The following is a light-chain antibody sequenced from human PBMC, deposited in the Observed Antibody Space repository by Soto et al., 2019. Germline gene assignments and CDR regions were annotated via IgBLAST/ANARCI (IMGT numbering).Light chain of an antibody. CDR1: QSVNRSY. J-gene: IGKJ2*01. CDR3: QQYGSSPYT. Sequence: IVFTQAPGPLSLSPGERAALSCRASQSVNRSYLAWYQQKPGQAPRLLIYGASSSATGIPDRFSGTGSGTDFALIINRLESEDFAVYYCQQYGSSPYTFGLGTKVDIK. CDR2: GAS. V-gene: IGKV3-20*01.